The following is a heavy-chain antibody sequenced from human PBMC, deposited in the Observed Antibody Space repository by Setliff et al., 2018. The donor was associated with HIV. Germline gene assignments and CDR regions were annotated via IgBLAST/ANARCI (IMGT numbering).Heavy chain of an antibody. CDR3: VRDLTTIVTRKVFDI. CDR1: GFTFGSYA. J-gene: IGHJ3*02. D-gene: IGHD4-4*01. V-gene: IGHV3-30*04. CDR2: ISYDGSYK. Sequence: GGSLRLSCAASGFTFGSYAMHWVRQAPGKGLEWVAVISYDGSYKYYADSVKGRFTISRDNSKNTLYVQMNSLRADDTAVYYCVRDLTTIVTRKVFDIWGQGTMVTVS.